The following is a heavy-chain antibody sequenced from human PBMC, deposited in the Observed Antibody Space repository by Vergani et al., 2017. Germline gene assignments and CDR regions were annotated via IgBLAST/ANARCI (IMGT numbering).Heavy chain of an antibody. Sequence: EVQLLESGGGLVQPGGSLRLSCAASGFTFSSYSMNWVRQAPGKGLEWVSSISSISSYIYYADSVKGRFTISRDNAKNSLYLQMNSLRAEDTAVYYCAKDGLCSSTSCYGVYYYYYMDVWGKGTTVTVSS. V-gene: IGHV3-21*01. CDR2: ISSISSYI. CDR1: GFTFSSYS. D-gene: IGHD2-2*01. CDR3: AKDGLCSSTSCYGVYYYYYMDV. J-gene: IGHJ6*03.